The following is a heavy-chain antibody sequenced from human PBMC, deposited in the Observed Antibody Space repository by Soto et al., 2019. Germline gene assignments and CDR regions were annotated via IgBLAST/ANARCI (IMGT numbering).Heavy chain of an antibody. V-gene: IGHV3-23*01. CDR1: GFTFSSYA. Sequence: EVQLLESGGGLVQPGGSLRLSCAASGFTFSSYAMSWVRQAPGKGLEWVSAISGSGGSTYYADSVKGRFTISRDNSKNTLYLQMNSLRAEDTAVYYCAKTRGDIVVVVAATYAFDIWGQGTMVTVSS. D-gene: IGHD2-15*01. CDR3: AKTRGDIVVVVAATYAFDI. CDR2: ISGSGGST. J-gene: IGHJ3*02.